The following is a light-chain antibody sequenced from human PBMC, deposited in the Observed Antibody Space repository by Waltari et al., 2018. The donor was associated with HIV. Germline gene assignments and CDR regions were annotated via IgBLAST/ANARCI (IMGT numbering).Light chain of an antibody. V-gene: IGKV3-20*01. CDR2: GAS. CDR1: QSVISSY. CDR3: QQYGTSPYT. J-gene: IGKJ2*01. Sequence: EIVLTQSPGTLSLSPGERVTLSCRASQSVISSYLAWYQQRPGQAPRLLIYGASNRATGIPDRFSGSGSETDFTLTISRLEPEDVAVFYCQQYGTSPYTFGQGTKLEIK.